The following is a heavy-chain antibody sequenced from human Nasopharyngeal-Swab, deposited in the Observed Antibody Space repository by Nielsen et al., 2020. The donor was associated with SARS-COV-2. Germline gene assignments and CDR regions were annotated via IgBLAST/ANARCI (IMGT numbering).Heavy chain of an antibody. CDR1: GYTFIDYY. CDR2: ISAHNGNT. Sequence: ASVKVSCKASGYTFIDYYIHWVRQAPGQGLEWMGWISAHNGNTNYAQKFQGRVTMTRDTSISTAYMELSRLRSDDTAVYYCARDRSYSSGGEHWFDPWGQGTLVTVSS. V-gene: IGHV1-2*02. D-gene: IGHD6-19*01. CDR3: ARDRSYSSGGEHWFDP. J-gene: IGHJ5*02.